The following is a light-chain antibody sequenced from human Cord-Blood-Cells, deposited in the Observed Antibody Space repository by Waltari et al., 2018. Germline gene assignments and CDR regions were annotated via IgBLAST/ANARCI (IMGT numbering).Light chain of an antibody. Sequence: DIQMTQSPSTLSASVADRVTITCRASQSISSWLAWYQQKPWKAPKLLIYKASSSESGVPSRVGGSGSGTEFTLTISSLQPDDFATYYCQQYNSYPYTFGQGTKLEIK. CDR2: KAS. CDR3: QQYNSYPYT. CDR1: QSISSW. V-gene: IGKV1-5*03. J-gene: IGKJ2*01.